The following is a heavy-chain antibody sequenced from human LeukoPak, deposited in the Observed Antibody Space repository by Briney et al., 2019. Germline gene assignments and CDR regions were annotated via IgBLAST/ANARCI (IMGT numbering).Heavy chain of an antibody. CDR2: IQEDGSNR. Sequence: GGSLRLSCAASGFTLSYYWMSWVRQAPGKGLEWVANIQEDGSNRYYVGSAKGRFTISRDNAKNSVYLQMNSLRAEDTAVYYCAREARGTRAAFDIWGQGTMVTVS. CDR1: GFTLSYYW. V-gene: IGHV3-7*01. D-gene: IGHD1-1*01. CDR3: AREARGTRAAFDI. J-gene: IGHJ3*02.